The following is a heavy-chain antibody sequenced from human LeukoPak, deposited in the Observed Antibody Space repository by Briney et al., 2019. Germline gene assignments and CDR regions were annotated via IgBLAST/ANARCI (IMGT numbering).Heavy chain of an antibody. CDR1: GFTFSRYN. CDR3: AMAHSSSWLFDY. J-gene: IGHJ4*02. D-gene: IGHD6-13*01. Sequence: GGSLRLSCAGSGFTFSRYNMNWVRQAPGKGLEWVSYISTTSSLIYYADSVKGRFTISRDNSKNTLYLQMNSLRAEDTAVYYCAMAHSSSWLFDYWGQGTLVTVSS. CDR2: ISTTSSLI. V-gene: IGHV3-48*01.